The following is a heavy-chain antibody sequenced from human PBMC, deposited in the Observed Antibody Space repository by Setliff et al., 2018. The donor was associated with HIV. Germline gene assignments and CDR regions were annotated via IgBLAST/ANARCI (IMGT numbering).Heavy chain of an antibody. CDR2: IYYSGSA. CDR3: ARALPGYNSGWYLGAFDI. J-gene: IGHJ3*02. D-gene: IGHD6-19*01. CDR1: GGSISSISYY. V-gene: IGHV4-39*07. Sequence: LSLTCSVSGGSISSISYYWGWIRQPPGKGLEWIGSIYYSGSAYYNPSLKSRITISVDTSKNQFSLKLSSVTAADTAVYSCARALPGYNSGWYLGAFDIWGQGTMVTVSS.